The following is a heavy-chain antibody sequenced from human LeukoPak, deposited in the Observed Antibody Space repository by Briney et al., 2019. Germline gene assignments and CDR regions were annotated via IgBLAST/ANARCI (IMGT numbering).Heavy chain of an antibody. Sequence: SETLSLTCTVSGYSISSGTYYWTWIRQPAGKGLEWIGRISTSGSTNYNPSLKSRVTISLDASKNQFSLKLSSVTAADTAVYYCARGIRGYSYGFYYYMDVWGKGTTVTVSS. J-gene: IGHJ6*03. CDR2: ISTSGST. D-gene: IGHD5-18*01. CDR3: ARGIRGYSYGFYYYMDV. V-gene: IGHV4-61*02. CDR1: GYSISSGTYY.